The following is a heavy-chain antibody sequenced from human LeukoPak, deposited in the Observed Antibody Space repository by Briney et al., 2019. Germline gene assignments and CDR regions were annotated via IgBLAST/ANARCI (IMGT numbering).Heavy chain of an antibody. V-gene: IGHV3-33*01. CDR1: GFTFSSYG. Sequence: GGSLRLSCAASGFTFSSYGMHWVRQAPGKGLEWVAVIWYDGSNKYYADSVKGRFTISRDNSKNTLYLQMNSLRAEDTAVYYCARDLDLTATILPGDDYWGQGTLVTVSS. CDR3: ARDLDLTATILPGDDY. CDR2: IWYDGSNK. J-gene: IGHJ4*02. D-gene: IGHD5-24*01.